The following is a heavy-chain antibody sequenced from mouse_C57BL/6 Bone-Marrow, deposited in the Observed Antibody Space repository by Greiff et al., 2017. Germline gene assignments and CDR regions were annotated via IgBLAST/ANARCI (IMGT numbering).Heavy chain of an antibody. D-gene: IGHD3-1*01. CDR2: IDPENGDT. J-gene: IGHJ2*01. CDR3: TTSGLYFDY. CDR1: GFNIKDDY. V-gene: IGHV14-4*01. Sequence: VQLQQSGAELVRPGASVKLSCTASGFNIKDDYMHWVKQRPEPGLEWIGWIDPENGDTEYAAKFQGKATITADTSSNPAYLQLSSRTSEDTDVYYCTTSGLYFDYWGQGTTLTVSA.